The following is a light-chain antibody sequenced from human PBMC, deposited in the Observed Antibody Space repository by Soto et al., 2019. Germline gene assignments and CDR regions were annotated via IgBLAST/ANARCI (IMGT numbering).Light chain of an antibody. V-gene: IGLV2-14*01. Sequence: QDALTHSASVSWSPGHSITISCAGTRDDIGAYDYVSWYQQHPGNAPKLLVYEVTNRPSGVSDRFSGSKSGNTASLTISGLQAEEEADYYCNSYTNSSAVVFGGGTKSPS. CDR2: EVT. CDR1: RDDIGAYDY. CDR3: NSYTNSSAVV. J-gene: IGLJ2*01.